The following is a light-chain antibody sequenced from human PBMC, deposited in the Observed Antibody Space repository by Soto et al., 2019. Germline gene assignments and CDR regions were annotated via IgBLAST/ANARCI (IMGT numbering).Light chain of an antibody. Sequence: QSVLTQPPSASGTPGQRVTISCSGSSSNIGSNTVNWYQQLPGTAPKLLIYADTNRPSGVPDRFSASTSGTSASLAITGLQAEDEADYYCQSYDSSLSGSRVFGGGTKLTVL. CDR2: ADT. CDR1: SSNIGSNT. CDR3: QSYDSSLSGSRV. V-gene: IGLV1-40*01. J-gene: IGLJ3*02.